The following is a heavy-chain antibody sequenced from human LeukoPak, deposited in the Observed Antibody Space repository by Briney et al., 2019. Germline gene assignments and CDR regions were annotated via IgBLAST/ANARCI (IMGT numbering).Heavy chain of an antibody. D-gene: IGHD5-18*01. CDR3: AKDLSSGYSYGYINY. CDR2: ISGSGGST. Sequence: SGGSLRLSCAAYGFTFRSYAMHWVRQAPGKGLEWVSAISGSGGSTYYADSVKGRFTISRDYSKSTLYLQMNSLRAEDTAVYYCAKDLSSGYSYGYINYWGQGTLVTVSS. CDR1: GFTFRSYA. V-gene: IGHV3-23*01. J-gene: IGHJ4*02.